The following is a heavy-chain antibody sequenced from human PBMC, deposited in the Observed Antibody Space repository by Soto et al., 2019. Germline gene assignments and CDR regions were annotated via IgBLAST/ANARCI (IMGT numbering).Heavy chain of an antibody. D-gene: IGHD6-19*01. CDR3: ARDSGPDMYGSGPRWFDP. V-gene: IGHV1-2*02. Sequence: GASVKVSCKASGYSFTAYHLLWVRQAPGQGLEWMGWINPNTGGTNFAQKFRGRVTMTRDTSFNTASMELSRLTSDDTAVYYCARDSGPDMYGSGPRWFDPWGQGTLVTVSS. CDR1: GYSFTAYH. CDR2: INPNTGGT. J-gene: IGHJ5*02.